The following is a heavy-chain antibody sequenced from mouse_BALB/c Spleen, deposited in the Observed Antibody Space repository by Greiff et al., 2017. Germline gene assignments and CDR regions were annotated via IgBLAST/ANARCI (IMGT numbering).Heavy chain of an antibody. CDR3: GSSSYAMDY. Sequence: EVQGVESGGGLVQPGGSMKLSCVASGFTFSNYWMNWVRQSPEKGLEWVAEIRLKSNNYATHYAESVKGRFTISRDDSKSSVYLQMNNLRAEDTGIYYCGSSSYAMDYWGQGTSVTVSS. D-gene: IGHD1-1*01. V-gene: IGHV6-6*02. CDR1: GFTFSNYW. J-gene: IGHJ4*01. CDR2: IRLKSNNYAT.